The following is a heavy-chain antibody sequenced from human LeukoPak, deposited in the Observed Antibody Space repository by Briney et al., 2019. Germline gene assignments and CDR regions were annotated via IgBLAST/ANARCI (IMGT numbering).Heavy chain of an antibody. CDR1: GGTFSSYA. CDR2: IIPILGIA. J-gene: IGHJ6*02. CDR3: ARARVKSYYDILTGYYTLLGMDV. D-gene: IGHD3-9*01. Sequence: SVKVSCKASGGTFSSYAISWVRQAPGQGLEWMGRIIPILGIANYAQKFQGRVTITADRSTSTAYMELSSLRSEDTAVYYCARARVKSYYDILTGYYTLLGMDVWGQGTTVTVSS. V-gene: IGHV1-69*04.